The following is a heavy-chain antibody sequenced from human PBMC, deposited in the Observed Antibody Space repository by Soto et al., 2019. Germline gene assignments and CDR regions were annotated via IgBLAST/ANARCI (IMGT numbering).Heavy chain of an antibody. D-gene: IGHD6-19*01. CDR1: GFTFSTYA. CDR3: AAKGAVAGTPYYFDN. J-gene: IGHJ4*02. V-gene: IGHV3-23*01. CDR2: VSGSGDTT. Sequence: EVQLLESGGGLVQPGGSLRLSCAASGFTFSTYAMSWVRQAPGKGLEWVSTVSGSGDTTSYADSVKGRFTISRDDSKSTLYQRMNRLRTEDTAFYYGAAKGAVAGTPYYFDNWGQGTLLTVSS.